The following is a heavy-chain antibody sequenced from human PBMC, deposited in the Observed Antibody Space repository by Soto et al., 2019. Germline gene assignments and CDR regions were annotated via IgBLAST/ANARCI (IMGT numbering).Heavy chain of an antibody. D-gene: IGHD5-18*01. CDR1: GFTFSDSA. CDR3: TSQGYSYGFVY. V-gene: IGHV3-73*02. Sequence: EVQLVESGGGLVQPGGSLKLSCAASGFTFSDSAMHWVRQASGKGLEWVGRIRSKANSYATAYVASVKGRFTISRDDSKNTAYLQMNSLKTEDTAVYYCTSQGYSYGFVYWGQGTLVTVSS. CDR2: IRSKANSYAT. J-gene: IGHJ4*02.